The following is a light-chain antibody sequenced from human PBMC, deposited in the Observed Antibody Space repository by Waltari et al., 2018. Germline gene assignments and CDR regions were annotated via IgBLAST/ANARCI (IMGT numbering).Light chain of an antibody. V-gene: IGLV1-47*01. Sequence: QSVLTQPPSVSGTPGQRVTISCSGSSSNIGSNFVYWYQQFPGTSPKLLIYWNNERPPGVPDRVSGSKSGTSTSLAISGLRSEDEADYYCAAWDDSLRRKVFGGGTKLTVL. CDR3: AAWDDSLRRKV. CDR1: SSNIGSNF. J-gene: IGLJ3*02. CDR2: WNN.